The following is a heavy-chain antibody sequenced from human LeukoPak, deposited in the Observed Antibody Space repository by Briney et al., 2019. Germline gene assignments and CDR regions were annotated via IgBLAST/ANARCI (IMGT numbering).Heavy chain of an antibody. CDR3: AKGDGYNYDNWLDP. D-gene: IGHD5-24*01. CDR1: GFTFNNYA. J-gene: IGHJ5*02. V-gene: IGHV3-23*01. CDR2: ISDSGGST. Sequence: PGGSLRVSCAASGFTFNNYALSWVRQAPGKGLEWVSAISDSGGSTYYADSVKGRFTISRDNSQNTLYLQMNSLRAEDTAVYYCAKGDGYNYDNWLDPGDRGTLVTVPS.